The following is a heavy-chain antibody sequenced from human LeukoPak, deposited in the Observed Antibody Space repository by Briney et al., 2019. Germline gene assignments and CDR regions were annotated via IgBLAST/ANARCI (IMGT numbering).Heavy chain of an antibody. V-gene: IGHV1-2*04. CDR1: GYTFTGYY. Sequence: ASVKVSCKASGYTFTGYYMHWVRQAPGQGLEWMGWINTNSGGTNYAQKFQGWVTMTRDTSISTAYMELSRLRSDDTAVYDCARDYRYYYFDYWGQGTLVTVSS. CDR2: INTNSGGT. J-gene: IGHJ4*02. CDR3: ARDYRYYYFDY. D-gene: IGHD1-1*01.